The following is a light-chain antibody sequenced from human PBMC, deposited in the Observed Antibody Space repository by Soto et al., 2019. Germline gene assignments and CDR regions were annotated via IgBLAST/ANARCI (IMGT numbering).Light chain of an antibody. CDR2: TTN. J-gene: IGLJ3*02. V-gene: IGLV7-43*01. Sequence: QTVVTQEPSLTVSPGGTVTLTCASSTGAVTSGNFPSWFQQKPGQAPRTLIYTTNNKHSWTPARFSGSLLGDKAALTLAGVQPEDEADYYCPLYYGGAHLVFGGGTKLTVL. CDR3: PLYYGGAHLV. CDR1: TGAVTSGNF.